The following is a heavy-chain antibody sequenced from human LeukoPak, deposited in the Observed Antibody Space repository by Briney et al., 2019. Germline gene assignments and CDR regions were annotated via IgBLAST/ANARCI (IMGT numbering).Heavy chain of an antibody. Sequence: PSETLSLTCTVSGGSISSYYWSWIRQPPGKGLEWIGYIYYSGSTNYNPSLKSRVTISVDTSKNQFSLKLSSVTAADTAVYYCARQLGGGGSRGYGMDVWGQGTTVTVSS. J-gene: IGHJ6*02. V-gene: IGHV4-59*08. CDR3: ARQLGGGGSRGYGMDV. CDR1: GGSISSYY. CDR2: IYYSGST. D-gene: IGHD2-15*01.